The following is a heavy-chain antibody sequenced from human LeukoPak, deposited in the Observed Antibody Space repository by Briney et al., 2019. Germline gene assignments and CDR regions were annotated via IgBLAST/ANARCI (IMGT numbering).Heavy chain of an antibody. D-gene: IGHD3-9*01. J-gene: IGHJ4*02. V-gene: IGHV3-23*01. CDR3: AKWGDYDVLTGYYDSDY. CDR2: VSGRDTST. Sequence: PGGSLRLSCAASGFTFSNYAMSWVRQAPGKGLEWVLAVSGRDTSTYYTDSVKGRFTISRDNSKNTLYQQMNSLSAEDTAIYYCAKWGDYDVLTGYYDSDYWGQGTLVTVFS. CDR1: GFTFSNYA.